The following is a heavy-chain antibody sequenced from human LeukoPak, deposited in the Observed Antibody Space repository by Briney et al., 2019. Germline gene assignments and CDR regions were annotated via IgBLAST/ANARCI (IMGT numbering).Heavy chain of an antibody. Sequence: GGSLSLSCAASGFTFSSYAMSWVRQAPGKGLEWVSGISGSGDNTYYADSVKGRFTISRDNSKNTLYLQMNSLRADDTAVYYCATYRQVLLPFESWGQGTLVTVSS. V-gene: IGHV3-23*01. CDR1: GFTFSSYA. CDR2: ISGSGDNT. CDR3: ATYRQVLLPFES. D-gene: IGHD2-8*02. J-gene: IGHJ4*02.